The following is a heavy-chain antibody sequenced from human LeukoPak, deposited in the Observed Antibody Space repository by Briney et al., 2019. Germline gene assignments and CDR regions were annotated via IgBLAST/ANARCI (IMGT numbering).Heavy chain of an antibody. J-gene: IGHJ5*02. D-gene: IGHD3-22*01. V-gene: IGHV1-2*06. CDR3: AREETYYYDSPYDP. CDR1: GYTFTGYY. Sequence: ASVKVSCKASGYTFTGYYMYWVRPAPGQGLEWMGRINPNSGDTNYAQKFQGRVTMTRNTSITTAYMELSRLRSDDTAVYYCAREETYYYDSPYDPWGQGTLVTVSS. CDR2: INPNSGDT.